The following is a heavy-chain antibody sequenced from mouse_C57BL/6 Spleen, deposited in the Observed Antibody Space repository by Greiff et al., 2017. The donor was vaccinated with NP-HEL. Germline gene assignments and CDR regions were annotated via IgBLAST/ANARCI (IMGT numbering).Heavy chain of an antibody. CDR3: ARSYYGSSYGYFDY. Sequence: QVQLKESGPELVKPGASVKISCKASGYAFSSSWMNWVKQRPGKGLEWIGRIYPGDGDTNYNGKFKGKATLTADKSSSTAYMQLSSLTSEDSAVYCCARSYYGSSYGYFDYWGQGTTLTVSS. CDR2: IYPGDGDT. D-gene: IGHD1-1*01. CDR1: GYAFSSSW. V-gene: IGHV1-82*01. J-gene: IGHJ2*01.